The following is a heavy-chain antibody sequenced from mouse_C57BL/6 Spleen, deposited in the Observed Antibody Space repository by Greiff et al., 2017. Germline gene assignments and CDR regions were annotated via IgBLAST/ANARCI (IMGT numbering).Heavy chain of an antibody. CDR3: ARFITTSYWYFDV. Sequence: QVQLQQPGAELVKPGASVKMSCKASGYTFTSYWITWVKQRPGQGLEWIGDIYPGSGSTNYNEKFKSKATLTVDPSSSTAYMQLSSLTSEDSAVYYCARFITTSYWYFDVWGTGTTVTVSS. J-gene: IGHJ1*03. CDR1: GYTFTSYW. V-gene: IGHV1-55*01. D-gene: IGHD1-1*01. CDR2: IYPGSGST.